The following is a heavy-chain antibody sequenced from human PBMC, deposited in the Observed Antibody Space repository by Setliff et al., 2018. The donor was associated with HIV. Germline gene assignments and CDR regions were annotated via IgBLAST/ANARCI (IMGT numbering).Heavy chain of an antibody. D-gene: IGHD3-9*01. CDR3: VRTYYDILTGYGGFYYMDV. V-gene: IGHV3-30*12. Sequence: GESLKISCVASGFTFSISGMHWVRQAPGKGLEWVTYIEYDESNKRYADNVKGRFTISRDNSKNTLYLQMNSLRAEDTAVYYCVRTYYDILTGYGGFYYMDVWGKGTTVTV. J-gene: IGHJ6*03. CDR2: IEYDESNK. CDR1: GFTFSISG.